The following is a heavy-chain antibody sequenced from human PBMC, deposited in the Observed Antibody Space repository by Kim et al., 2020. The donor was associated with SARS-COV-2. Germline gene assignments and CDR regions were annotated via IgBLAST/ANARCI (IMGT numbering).Heavy chain of an antibody. CDR3: ARDPRLRANYYYYYGMDV. V-gene: IGHV1-18*04. D-gene: IGHD6-25*01. CDR2: ISAYNGNT. J-gene: IGHJ6*02. CDR1: GYTFTSYG. Sequence: ASVKVSCKASGYTFTSYGISWVRQAPGQGLEWMGWISAYNGNTNYAQKLQGRVTMTTDTSTSTAYMELRSLRSDDTAVYYCARDPRLRANYYYYYGMDVWGQGTTVTVSS.